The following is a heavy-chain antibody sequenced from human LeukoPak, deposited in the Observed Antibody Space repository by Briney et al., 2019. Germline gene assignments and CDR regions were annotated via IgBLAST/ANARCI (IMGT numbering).Heavy chain of an antibody. J-gene: IGHJ3*02. Sequence: PSETLSLTCAVYGGSFSGYYWSWIRQPPGKGLEWIGEINHSGSTNYNPSLKSRVTISVDTSKNQFSLKLSSVTAADTAVYYCARPYSSSSSDAFDIWGQGTMVTVSS. D-gene: IGHD6-6*01. CDR2: INHSGST. CDR1: GGSFSGYY. CDR3: ARPYSSSSSDAFDI. V-gene: IGHV4-34*01.